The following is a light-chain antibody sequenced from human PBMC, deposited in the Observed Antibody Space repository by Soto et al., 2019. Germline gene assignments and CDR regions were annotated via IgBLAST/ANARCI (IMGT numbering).Light chain of an antibody. CDR3: SSYTSSSNVV. CDR1: SSDVGGYNY. CDR2: DVS. V-gene: IGLV2-14*01. Sequence: QSALTQPASVSGSPGQSITISCTGTSSDVGGYNYVSWYQQHPGKAPKLMIYDVSNRPSGVSNRFSGSKSGNTASLTISGLQAEDEADYYCSSYTSSSNVVFGGVTTLTVL. J-gene: IGLJ2*01.